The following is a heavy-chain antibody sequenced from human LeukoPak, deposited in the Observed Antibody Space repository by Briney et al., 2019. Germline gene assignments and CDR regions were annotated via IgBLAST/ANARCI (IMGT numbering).Heavy chain of an antibody. CDR2: LGVGAGST. V-gene: IGHV3-23*01. CDR1: GFTFSFYA. CDR3: AKVSMDPRTSAKGLDY. J-gene: IGHJ4*02. Sequence: GGSLRLSCAASGFTFSFYAMSWVRQAPGKGLEWVSGLGVGAGSTNYADSVKGRFTISRDNSKNTLYLEMNSLRADDTAVYYCAKVSMDPRTSAKGLDYWGQGTLVTASS. D-gene: IGHD2-2*01.